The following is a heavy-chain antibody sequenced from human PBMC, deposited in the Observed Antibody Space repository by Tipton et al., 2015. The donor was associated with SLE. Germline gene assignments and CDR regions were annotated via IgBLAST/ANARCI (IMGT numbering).Heavy chain of an antibody. CDR1: GESFNGYF. V-gene: IGHV4-34*12. CDR2: IIHSGVT. J-gene: IGHJ3*02. D-gene: IGHD2-2*02. CDR3: ARDGLYCSSTSCYIDAFDI. Sequence: GLVKPSQTLSLTCAVYGESFNGYFWTWIRQPPGKGLEWIAEIIHSGVTNYNPSLRSRVTISVDTSKNQFSLKLSSVTATDTAVYYCARDGLYCSSTSCYIDAFDIWGQGTMVTVSS.